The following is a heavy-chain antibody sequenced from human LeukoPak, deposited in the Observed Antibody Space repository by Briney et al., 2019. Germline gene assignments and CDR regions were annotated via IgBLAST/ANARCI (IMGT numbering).Heavy chain of an antibody. CDR3: ARLGTDYDILTRGDAFDI. Sequence: PSETLSLTCTVSGGSISSYYWSWIRQPPGKGLEWIGYIYYSGSTNYNPSLKSRVTISVDTSKNQFSLKLSSVTAADTAVYYCARLGTDYDILTRGDAFDIWGQGTMVTVSS. D-gene: IGHD3-9*01. J-gene: IGHJ3*02. CDR2: IYYSGST. V-gene: IGHV4-59*08. CDR1: GGSISSYY.